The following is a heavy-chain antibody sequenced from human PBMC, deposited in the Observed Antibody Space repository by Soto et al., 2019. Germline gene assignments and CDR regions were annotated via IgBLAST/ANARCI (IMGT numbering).Heavy chain of an antibody. D-gene: IGHD6-19*01. CDR3: AKETIAVAGPNYFDF. CDR2: IGNDGAAR. V-gene: IGHV3-30*18. Sequence: GGSLRLSCVGSGFNFGDYGMHWVRHTPGKGLEWVAVIGNDGAARFYGDSVKGRFTISRDNSRSTFFPQMSSLRPEDTAIYYCAKETIAVAGPNYFDFWGQGTQVTVSS. CDR1: GFNFGDYG. J-gene: IGHJ4*02.